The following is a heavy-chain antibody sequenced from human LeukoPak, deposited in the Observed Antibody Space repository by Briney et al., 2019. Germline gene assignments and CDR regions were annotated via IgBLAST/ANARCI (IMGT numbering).Heavy chain of an antibody. D-gene: IGHD3-22*01. CDR3: ASNYYDSSGYYYRDY. J-gene: IGHJ4*02. Sequence: GGSLRLSCAASGFTVSSNYMSWVRQAPGKGLEWVSVIYSGGSTYYADSVKGRFTISRHNSENTLYLQMNSLRAEDTAVYYCASNYYDSSGYYYRDYWGQGTLVTASS. CDR2: IYSGGST. V-gene: IGHV3-53*04. CDR1: GFTVSSNY.